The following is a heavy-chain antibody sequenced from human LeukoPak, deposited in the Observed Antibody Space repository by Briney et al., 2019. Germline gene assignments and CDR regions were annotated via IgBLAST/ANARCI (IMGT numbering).Heavy chain of an antibody. CDR1: GFTFSNYW. D-gene: IGHD3-10*01. J-gene: IGHJ6*02. V-gene: IGHV3-74*01. CDR3: ARSGFGVLYYYGMDV. CDR2: INSDGSST. Sequence: GGSLRLSCAASGFTFSNYWMHWVRQAPGKGLVWVSGINSDGSSTNYADSVKGRFTISRDNAKNTLFLQMDSLRDEDTAVYYCARSGFGVLYYYGMDVWGQGTTVTVSS.